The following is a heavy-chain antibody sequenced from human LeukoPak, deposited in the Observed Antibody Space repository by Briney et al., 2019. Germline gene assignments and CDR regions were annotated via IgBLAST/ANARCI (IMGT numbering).Heavy chain of an antibody. CDR3: ARGRYSSGWYSWFDP. J-gene: IGHJ5*02. V-gene: IGHV3-23*01. D-gene: IGHD6-19*01. CDR1: GFMFSNYA. CDR2: VSGSGDST. Sequence: PGGSLRLSCSASGFMFSNYAMSWVRQAPGKGLEWVSVVSGSGDSTSYADSVKGRFTISRDNSKNALFLQMNSLRAEDTAVYYCARGRYSSGWYSWFDPWGQGTLVTVSS.